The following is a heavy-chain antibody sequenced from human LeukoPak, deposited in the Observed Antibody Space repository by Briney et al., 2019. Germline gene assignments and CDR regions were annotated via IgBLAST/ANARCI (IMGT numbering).Heavy chain of an antibody. J-gene: IGHJ4*02. Sequence: PGGSLRLSCAASRFTFSNYAMYWVRQAPGKGLEWVAVISYDASNKYYADAVKGRFTVSRDNSKNTLYLQMNSLRAEDTAVYYCAKAVGFDWYWHYWGQGTLVTVSS. CDR1: RFTFSNYA. V-gene: IGHV3-30-3*01. CDR3: AKAVGFDWYWHY. D-gene: IGHD3-9*01. CDR2: ISYDASNK.